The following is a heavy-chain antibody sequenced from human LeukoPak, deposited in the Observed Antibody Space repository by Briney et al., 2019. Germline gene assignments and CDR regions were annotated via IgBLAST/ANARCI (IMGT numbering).Heavy chain of an antibody. V-gene: IGHV3-33*01. D-gene: IGHD3-16*01. CDR2: IWYDGSNK. CDR1: GFTFRSYG. CDR3: VRDAGRGYYFDY. J-gene: IGHJ4*02. Sequence: GGSLRLSCAASGFTFRSYGMHWVRQAPGKGLEWVAVIWYDGSNKYYADSVKGRFTISRDNSKNTLYLQMNSLRAEDTAVYYCVRDAGRGYYFDYWGQGTLVTVSS.